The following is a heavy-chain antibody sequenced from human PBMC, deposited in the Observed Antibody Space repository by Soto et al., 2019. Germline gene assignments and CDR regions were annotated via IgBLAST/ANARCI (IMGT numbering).Heavy chain of an antibody. D-gene: IGHD1-26*01. J-gene: IGHJ4*02. CDR2: IYYSGST. Sequence: SETLSLTCTVSGGSISSYYWSWIRQPPGKGLEWIGYIYYSGSTNYNPSLKSRVTISVDTSKNQFSLKLSSVTAADTAVYYCARFGGATTLDYWGQGTLVTVSS. CDR3: ARFGGATTLDY. CDR1: GGSISSYY. V-gene: IGHV4-59*01.